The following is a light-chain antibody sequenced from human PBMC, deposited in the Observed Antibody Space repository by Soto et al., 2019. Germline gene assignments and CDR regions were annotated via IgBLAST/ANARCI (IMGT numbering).Light chain of an antibody. CDR2: EVS. V-gene: IGLV2-23*02. CDR1: SSDVGSYNL. J-gene: IGLJ1*01. CDR3: CSYAGSFYV. Sequence: QSVLTHPASVSGSPGQSITISCTGTSSDVGSYNLVSWYQQHPGKAPKPMIYEVSKRPSGVSNRSSGSKSGNTASLTISGLQAEDEADYYCCSYAGSFYVFGTGTKVTV.